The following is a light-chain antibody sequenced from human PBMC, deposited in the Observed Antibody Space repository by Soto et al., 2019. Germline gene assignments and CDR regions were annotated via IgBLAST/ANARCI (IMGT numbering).Light chain of an antibody. Sequence: QSVLTQPASVSGSPGQSITISCTGTSSDVGTYNLVSWYQQHPGEAPKLMIYQGSKRPSGVSNRFSGSKSGNTASLTISGLQAEDEADYYCCSYAGGNTWVFGGGTKLTVL. CDR2: QGS. V-gene: IGLV2-23*01. CDR1: SSDVGTYNL. J-gene: IGLJ3*02. CDR3: CSYAGGNTWV.